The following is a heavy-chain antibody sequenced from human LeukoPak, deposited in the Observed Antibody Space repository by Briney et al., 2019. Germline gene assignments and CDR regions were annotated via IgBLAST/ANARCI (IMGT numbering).Heavy chain of an antibody. Sequence: GGSLRLSCAASGFAFSSYAMSWVRQAPGKGLEWVSGLSASGGITYYADSVKGRFTISRDNSKNNLYLQMNSPRAEDTAVYYCAKTSGATPYYYYMDVWGKGDTVTVSS. D-gene: IGHD3-10*01. CDR3: AKTSGATPYYYYMDV. J-gene: IGHJ6*03. CDR1: GFAFSSYA. V-gene: IGHV3-23*01. CDR2: LSASGGIT.